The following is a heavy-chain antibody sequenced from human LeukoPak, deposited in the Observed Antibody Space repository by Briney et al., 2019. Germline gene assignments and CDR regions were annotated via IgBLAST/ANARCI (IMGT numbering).Heavy chain of an antibody. Sequence: KPSETLSLTCTVSGGSISSYYWSWIRQPPGKGLEWIGYIYTNGSTNYNPSLKSRVTISVDTSKNQFSLKLSSVTAADAAVYYCARLKSNYDFWSGYYNGWFDPWGQGTLVTVSS. D-gene: IGHD3-3*01. J-gene: IGHJ5*02. CDR1: GGSISSYY. CDR3: ARLKSNYDFWSGYYNGWFDP. V-gene: IGHV4-4*09. CDR2: IYTNGST.